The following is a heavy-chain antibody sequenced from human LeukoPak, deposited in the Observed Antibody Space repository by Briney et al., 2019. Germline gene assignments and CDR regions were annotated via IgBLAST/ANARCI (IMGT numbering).Heavy chain of an antibody. J-gene: IGHJ4*02. CDR3: ARDGRLDY. Sequence: PGGSLRLTCAASRFTFSDYYMSWIRQAPGKGLEWISYIGPTDSHIYYADSVRGRFTISRDNAKNSLYLEMSSLRADDTAVYYCARDGRLDYWGLGTLVIV. CDR1: RFTFSDYY. CDR2: IGPTDSHI. V-gene: IGHV3-11*01.